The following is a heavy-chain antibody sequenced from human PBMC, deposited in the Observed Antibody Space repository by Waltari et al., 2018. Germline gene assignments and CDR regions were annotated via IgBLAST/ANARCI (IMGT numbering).Heavy chain of an antibody. CDR1: GYTFTSND. V-gene: IGHV1-8*03. Sequence: QVQLVQSGAEVKKPGASVKISCKASGYTFTSNDINWVRQATGQGLEWMGWMNPNRGNTGYAQKFQGRGTITRHTSISTAYMDLSSLRSEDTAVYYCARSSGAFDIWGQGTMVTVSS. J-gene: IGHJ3*02. CDR2: MNPNRGNT. CDR3: ARSSGAFDI.